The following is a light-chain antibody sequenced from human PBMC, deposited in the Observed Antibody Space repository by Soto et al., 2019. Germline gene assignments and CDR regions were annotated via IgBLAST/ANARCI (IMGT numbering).Light chain of an antibody. CDR2: GES. CDR3: QQYSSSPPLT. CDR1: QSISSSY. Sequence: EIGLTQSPGTLSLSPGERATLSCRASQSISSSYFAWYQQKPGQSPRLLIYGESSRATGIPDRFSGSGSGTDFTLTISRLEPEDFAVYYCQQYSSSPPLTFGGGTKVDIK. V-gene: IGKV3-20*01. J-gene: IGKJ4*01.